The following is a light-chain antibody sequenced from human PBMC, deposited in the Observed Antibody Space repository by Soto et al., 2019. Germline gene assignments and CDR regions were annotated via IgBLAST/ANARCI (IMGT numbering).Light chain of an antibody. V-gene: IGKV3-20*01. J-gene: IGKJ1*01. CDR3: QQYGRAPRT. Sequence: DIVMAQSPPTLYSSPGERASIASRASQSVSSSLAWYQQKPGQAPRLLIYGASSRATGIPDRFSGSGSGTDFTPTISSLEPEVCAVYFCQQYGRAPRTFGRGHKVNI. CDR1: QSVSSS. CDR2: GAS.